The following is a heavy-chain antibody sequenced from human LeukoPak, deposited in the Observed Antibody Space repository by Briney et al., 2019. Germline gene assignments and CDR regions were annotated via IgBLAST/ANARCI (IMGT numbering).Heavy chain of an antibody. Sequence: LPGGSLRLSCAASGFTFSSYAMSWVRQVPGKGLEWVSTISDSGVTTHYADSVKGRFTVSRDNSKSTLYLQMSSLRAVDTAIYYCAKDPSTFLTTGWYFDLWGRGTLVTVSS. CDR3: AKDPSTFLTTGWYFDL. V-gene: IGHV3-23*01. CDR1: GFTFSSYA. J-gene: IGHJ2*01. D-gene: IGHD4-17*01. CDR2: ISDSGVTT.